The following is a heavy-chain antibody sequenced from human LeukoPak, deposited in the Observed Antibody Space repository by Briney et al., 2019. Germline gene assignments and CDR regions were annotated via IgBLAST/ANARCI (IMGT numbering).Heavy chain of an antibody. V-gene: IGHV1-69*13. Sequence: SVKVSCKASGGTFSSYAISWVRQAPGQGLEWMGGIIPIFGTANYAQKFQGRVTITADESTSTAYMELSSLRSEDTAVYYCASSVVVPAATGSYYYYYMDVWGKGTTVTVSS. CDR1: GGTFSSYA. J-gene: IGHJ6*03. D-gene: IGHD2-2*01. CDR3: ASSVVVPAATGSYYYYYMDV. CDR2: IIPIFGTA.